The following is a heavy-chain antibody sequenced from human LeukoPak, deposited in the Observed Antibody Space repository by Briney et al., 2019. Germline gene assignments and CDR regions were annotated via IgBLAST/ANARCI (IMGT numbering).Heavy chain of an antibody. V-gene: IGHV4-59*08. CDR3: ARHSPTYYDFDY. CDR1: GGSISNYY. Sequence: PSETLTLTCTVSGGSISNYYWTWLRQPPGKGLEWIGYIFHSGSTKYNPSLQSRVTISVDTSKNRFSLKLSSVTAAGTAVYYCARHSPTYYDFDYWGQGTLVTVSS. CDR2: IFHSGST. J-gene: IGHJ4*02. D-gene: IGHD3-10*01.